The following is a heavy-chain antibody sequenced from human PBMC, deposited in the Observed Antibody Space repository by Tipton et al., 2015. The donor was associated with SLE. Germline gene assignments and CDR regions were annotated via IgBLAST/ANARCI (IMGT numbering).Heavy chain of an antibody. CDR3: ARLSNNDRRYFDY. J-gene: IGHJ4*02. CDR2: IYYSGST. D-gene: IGHD3-9*01. V-gene: IGHV4-39*07. CDR1: GGSISSSSYY. Sequence: TLSLTCTVSGGSISSSSYYWGWIRQPPGKGLEWIGSIYYSGSTYYNPSLKSRVTISVDTSKNQFSLKLNSVTAADTAVYYCARLSNNDRRYFDYWGQGTLVTVSS.